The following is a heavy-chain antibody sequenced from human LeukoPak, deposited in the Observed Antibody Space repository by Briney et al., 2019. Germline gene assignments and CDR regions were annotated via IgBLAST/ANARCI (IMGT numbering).Heavy chain of an antibody. CDR1: GFTFSSYA. CDR3: AKDYYDSSGPVPVGY. V-gene: IGHV3-23*01. CDR2: ISGSGGST. D-gene: IGHD3-22*01. Sequence: PGGSLRLSCAASGFTFSSYAMSWVRQAPGKGLEWVSAISGSGGSTYYADSVKGRFTISRDNSKNALYLQMNSLRAEDTAVYYCAKDYYDSSGPVPVGYWGQGTLVTVSS. J-gene: IGHJ4*02.